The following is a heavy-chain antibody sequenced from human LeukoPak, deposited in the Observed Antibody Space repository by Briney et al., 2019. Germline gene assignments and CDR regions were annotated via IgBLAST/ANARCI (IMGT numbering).Heavy chain of an antibody. CDR2: IKQDGSEK. V-gene: IGHV3-7*01. CDR3: AREVKYSTSCNLYSSSWYRCSFYYYYYMDV. Sequence: PGGSLRLSCAASGFTFSSYWMSWVRQAPGKGLEWVANIKQDGSEKYYEDSVKGRFTISRDNAKNSLYLQMNSLRAEDTAVYYCAREVKYSTSCNLYSSSWYRCSFYYYYYMDVWGKGTTVTVPS. D-gene: IGHD6-13*01. J-gene: IGHJ6*03. CDR1: GFTFSSYW.